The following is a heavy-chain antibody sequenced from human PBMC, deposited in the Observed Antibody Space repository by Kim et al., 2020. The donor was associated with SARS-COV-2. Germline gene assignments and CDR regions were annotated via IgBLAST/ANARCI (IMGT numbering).Heavy chain of an antibody. Sequence: PSLKGRVTISGDTSKNQLSLQLNSMTAADTAVYYCATVRYSSGWYRAFDIWGQGTLVTVSS. J-gene: IGHJ3*02. D-gene: IGHD6-19*01. V-gene: IGHV4-39*07. CDR3: ATVRYSSGWYRAFDI.